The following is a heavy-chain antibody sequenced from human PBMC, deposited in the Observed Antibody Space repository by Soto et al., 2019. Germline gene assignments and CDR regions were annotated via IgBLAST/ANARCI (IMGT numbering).Heavy chain of an antibody. V-gene: IGHV3-33*01. D-gene: IGHD2-21*02. J-gene: IGHJ6*02. CDR1: GFTFSSYG. Sequence: QVQLVESGGGVVQPGRSLRLSCAASGFTFSSYGMHWVRQAPGKGLEWGAVIWYDGSNKYYADSVKGRFTISRDNSKNTLYLQMNSLRAEDTAVYYCAREEAYCGGDCYAYYYGMDVWGQGTTVTVSS. CDR2: IWYDGSNK. CDR3: AREEAYCGGDCYAYYYGMDV.